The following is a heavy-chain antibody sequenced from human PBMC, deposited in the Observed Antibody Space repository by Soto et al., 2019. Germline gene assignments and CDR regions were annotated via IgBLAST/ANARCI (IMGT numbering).Heavy chain of an antibody. J-gene: IGHJ3*01. V-gene: IGHV3-23*01. CDR3: VRDNGCYWGVGAFXF. CDR1: GFTFSSCA. CDR2: IIDSGAST. D-gene: IGHD3-22*01. Sequence: GGSLRLSCAASGFTFSSCAMGWVRQAPGKGLEWVSDIIDSGASTYYADSVKGRFTISRDNAKNSLYLQMNSLRAEDTAAYFCVRDNGCYWGVGAFXFWGQVTVVTVSS.